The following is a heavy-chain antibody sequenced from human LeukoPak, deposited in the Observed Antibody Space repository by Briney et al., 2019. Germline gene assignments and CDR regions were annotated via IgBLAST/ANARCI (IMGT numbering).Heavy chain of an antibody. V-gene: IGHV4-59*01. CDR1: GGSFSGSN. CDR2: IYYSGST. Sequence: SETLSLTCAVYGGSFSGSNWSWIRHPPGKGLEWIGYIYYSGSTNYNPSLKSRVSISVDTSKNQFCLKLSSVTAADTAVYYCARTGSTVTMLYPFDHWGQGTLVTVSS. D-gene: IGHD4-17*01. J-gene: IGHJ4*02. CDR3: ARTGSTVTMLYPFDH.